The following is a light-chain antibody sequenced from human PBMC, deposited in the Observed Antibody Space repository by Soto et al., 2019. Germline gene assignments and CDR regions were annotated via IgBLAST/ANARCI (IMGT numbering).Light chain of an antibody. CDR3: SSYTSSSSLYV. CDR2: DVS. V-gene: IGLV2-14*01. Sequence: QSALTQPASVSGSPGQSITISCTGTSSDVGGYNYVSWYQQPPGKAPKLMIYDVSNRPSGVSNLFSGSRSGNTASLTISGLQAEDEADYYCSSYTSSSSLYVFGTGTKVTVL. CDR1: SSDVGGYNY. J-gene: IGLJ1*01.